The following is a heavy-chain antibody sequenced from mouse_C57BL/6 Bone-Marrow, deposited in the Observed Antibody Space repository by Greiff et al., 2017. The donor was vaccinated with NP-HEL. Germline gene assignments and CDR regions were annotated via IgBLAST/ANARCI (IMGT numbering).Heavy chain of an antibody. CDR3: ARCDYDGYAMDY. Sequence: VQLQQSGPELVKPGASVKIPCKASGYTFTDYNMDWVKQSHGKSLEWIGDINPNNGGTIYNQKFKGKATLTVDKSSSTAYMELRSLTSEDTAVYYCARCDYDGYAMDYWGQGTSVTVSS. D-gene: IGHD2-4*01. V-gene: IGHV1-18*01. CDR2: INPNNGGT. CDR1: GYTFTDYN. J-gene: IGHJ4*01.